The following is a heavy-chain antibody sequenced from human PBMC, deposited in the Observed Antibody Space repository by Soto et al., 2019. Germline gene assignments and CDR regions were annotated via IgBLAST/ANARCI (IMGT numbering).Heavy chain of an antibody. D-gene: IGHD1-7*01. J-gene: IGHJ3*02. CDR1: GFTFSSYA. CDR2: ISGSGGST. V-gene: IGHV3-23*01. Sequence: GGSLRLSCAASGFTFSSYAMNWVRQAPGKGLEWVSAISGSGGSTYYADYVKGRFTISRDSSKNTLYLQMNSLRAEDMAVYYCAKGNSWSPALVLDIWGQGTMVTVSS. CDR3: AKGNSWSPALVLDI.